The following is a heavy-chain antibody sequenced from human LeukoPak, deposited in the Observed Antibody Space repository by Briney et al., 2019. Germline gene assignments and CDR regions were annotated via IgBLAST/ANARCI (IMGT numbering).Heavy chain of an antibody. CDR2: IRYDGSNK. J-gene: IGHJ6*03. V-gene: IGHV3-30*02. D-gene: IGHD2-2*01. CDR3: AKGAQGCSSTSCYYYYYYYMDV. CDR1: GFTFSSYG. Sequence: GGSLRLSCAASGFTFSSYGMHCVRQAPGKGLEWVAFIRYDGSNKYYADSVKGRFTISRDNSKNTLYLQMNGLRAEDTAVYYCAKGAQGCSSTSCYYYYYYYMDVWGKGTTVTISS.